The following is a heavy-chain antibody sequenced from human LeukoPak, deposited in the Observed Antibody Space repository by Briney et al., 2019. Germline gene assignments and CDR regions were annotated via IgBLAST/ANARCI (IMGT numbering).Heavy chain of an antibody. CDR1: GYTFTSYG. CDR3: ARDRVVVVPAAMGFGAFDI. CDR2: ISAYNGNT. Sequence: ASVKVSCKASGYTFTSYGISWVRQAPGQGLEWMGWISAYNGNTNYAQKLQGRVTMTTDTSTSTAYMELRSLRSDDTAVYYCARDRVVVVPAAMGFGAFDIWDQGTMVTVSS. J-gene: IGHJ3*02. D-gene: IGHD2-2*01. V-gene: IGHV1-18*01.